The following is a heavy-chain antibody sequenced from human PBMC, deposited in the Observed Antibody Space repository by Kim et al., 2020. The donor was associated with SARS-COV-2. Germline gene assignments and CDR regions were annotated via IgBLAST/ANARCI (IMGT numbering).Heavy chain of an antibody. V-gene: IGHV3-48*02. CDR1: GFSLSSSS. D-gene: IGHD1-20*01. CDR3: ARGTRYVDC. J-gene: IGHJ4*01. Sequence: GGSLRLSCAVSGFSLSSSSMNWVRQAPGKGLEWVACIISASTTIYYAASVEGRFIVSRDKAKNSVFLQMNSLRDEDTAVYYCARGTRYVDCWGQGTLVTV. CDR2: IISASTTI.